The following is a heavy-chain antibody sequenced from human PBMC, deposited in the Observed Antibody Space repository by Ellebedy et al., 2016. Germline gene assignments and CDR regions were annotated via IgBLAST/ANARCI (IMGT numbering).Heavy chain of an antibody. V-gene: IGHV3-48*04. D-gene: IGHD3-10*01. J-gene: IGHJ4*02. CDR2: ISDSSSTT. Sequence: GGSLRLSCAASGFTFSSFSMNWVRQAPGKGLEWVSYISDSSSTTYYADSVKGRFTISRDNAKDSLFLQMISLSAEDTATYYCARGGPPGTYYVGSGSSDYWGQGTLVTVSS. CDR1: GFTFSSFS. CDR3: ARGGPPGTYYVGSGSSDY.